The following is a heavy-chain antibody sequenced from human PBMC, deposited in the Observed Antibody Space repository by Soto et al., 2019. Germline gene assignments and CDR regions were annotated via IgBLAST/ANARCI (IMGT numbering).Heavy chain of an antibody. CDR3: ARRAVYGGNSFDH. CDR2: IISTSNHI. V-gene: IGHV3-21*01. CDR1: GFTFNFYT. J-gene: IGHJ4*02. Sequence: PGGSLRLSCATSGFTFNFYTLNWVRQAPGKGLQWVASIISTSNHIYYAGSVRGRFTISRDNAKDTLYLHLSSLRTDDTAVYYCARRAVYGGNSFDHWGQGTLVTVSS. D-gene: IGHD2-21*02.